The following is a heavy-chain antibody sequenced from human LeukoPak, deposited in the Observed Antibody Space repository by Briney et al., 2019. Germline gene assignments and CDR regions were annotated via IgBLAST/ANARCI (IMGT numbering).Heavy chain of an antibody. CDR1: GYSFTSYR. CDR3: ARHIAVAHFDY. V-gene: IGHV5-10-1*01. Sequence: GESLRISCKGSGYSFTSYRISWVRQMPGKGLEWMGRIDPSDSYTNYRPSFQGHVTISADKSISTAYLQWSSLKASDTAMYYYARHIAVAHFDYWGQGTLVTVSS. D-gene: IGHD6-19*01. CDR2: IDPSDSYT. J-gene: IGHJ4*02.